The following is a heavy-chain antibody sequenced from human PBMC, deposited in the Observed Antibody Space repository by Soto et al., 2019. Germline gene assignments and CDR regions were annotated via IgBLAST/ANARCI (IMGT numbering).Heavy chain of an antibody. Sequence: EVQLVESGGGLVKPGGSLRLSCAASGFTFSNAWMSWVRQAPGKGLEWVGRIKSKTDGGTTDYAAPVKGRFTISRDDSKNTPYLQMNSLKTEDTAVYYCTTVSYSNYGFDYWGQGTLVTVSS. CDR2: IKSKTDGGTT. CDR3: TTVSYSNYGFDY. CDR1: GFTFSNAW. D-gene: IGHD4-4*01. J-gene: IGHJ4*02. V-gene: IGHV3-15*01.